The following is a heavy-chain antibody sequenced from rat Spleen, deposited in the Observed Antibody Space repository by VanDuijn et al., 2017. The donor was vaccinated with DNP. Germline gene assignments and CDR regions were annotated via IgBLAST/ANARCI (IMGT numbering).Heavy chain of an antibody. CDR1: GFTFSAYN. V-gene: IGHV5-7*01. CDR2: ISTSGSRT. D-gene: IGHD1-12*02. Sequence: EVRLVETGGGLVQPGRSLKLSCAASGFTFSAYNMAWVRQAPKKGLEWVATISTSGSRTSYPDSVKGRFTISRDDAKNTLSLQMNSLRSEDTATYYCARVGDLHDGGDGDVLDVWGQGTSVTVSS. CDR3: ARVGDLHDGGDGDVLDV. J-gene: IGHJ4*01.